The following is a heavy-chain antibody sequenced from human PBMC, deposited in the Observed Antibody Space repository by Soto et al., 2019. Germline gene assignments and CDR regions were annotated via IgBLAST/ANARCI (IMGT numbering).Heavy chain of an antibody. V-gene: IGHV3-30*18. D-gene: IGHD3-22*01. CDR1: GFTFSSYG. J-gene: IGHJ6*02. Sequence: AGGSLRLSCAASGFTFSSYGMHWVRQAPGKGLEWVAVISYDGSNKYYADSVKGRFTISRDNSKNTLYLQMNSLRAEDTAVYYCAKTITMMEYGMDVWGQGTTVTVSS. CDR2: ISYDGSNK. CDR3: AKTITMMEYGMDV.